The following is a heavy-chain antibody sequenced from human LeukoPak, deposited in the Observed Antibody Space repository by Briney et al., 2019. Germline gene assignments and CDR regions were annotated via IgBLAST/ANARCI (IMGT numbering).Heavy chain of an antibody. Sequence: ASVKVSCKASGYRFTDYYMLWVRQAPGQGLAWMGWINPINGDTIYAQKFRGRVTVTRDTSLTTAYMELSRLRSDDTAVYYCASGDHRGGDYSSCNWGQGTLVTVSS. CDR3: ASGDHRGGDYSSCN. CDR1: GYRFTDYY. V-gene: IGHV1-2*02. CDR2: INPINGDT. D-gene: IGHD4-17*01. J-gene: IGHJ4*02.